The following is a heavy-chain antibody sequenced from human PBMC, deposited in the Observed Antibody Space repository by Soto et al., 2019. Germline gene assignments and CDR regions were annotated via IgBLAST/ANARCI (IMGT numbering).Heavy chain of an antibody. CDR2: IVPIVDTS. V-gene: IGHV1-69*12. D-gene: IGHD5-12*01. J-gene: IGHJ4*02. CDR1: GGTFSSYA. CDR3: VSVVAIPGYPDN. Sequence: QVQLVQSGAEVRQPASSVKVSCTTSGGTFSSYAISWVRQAPGQGLEWMGGIVPIVDTSTYAQKFQGRVTITADESTSTVYMELSSLRSDDTAVYYCVSVVAIPGYPDNWGQGTLVTVSS.